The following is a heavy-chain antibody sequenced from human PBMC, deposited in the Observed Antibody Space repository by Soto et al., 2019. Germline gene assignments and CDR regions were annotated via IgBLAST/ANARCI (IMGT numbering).Heavy chain of an antibody. Sequence: XSVKVSFNASGYTFTRYTMNLVRQAPGQRLEWMGWINPDNGNTKSSQKFQDRVIITRDTSASTAYMDLRSLRSEDTAVYYCARGIATSQLDPWGQGTLVTVSS. V-gene: IGHV1-3*01. CDR1: GYTFTRYT. CDR3: ARGIATSQLDP. CDR2: INPDNGNT. D-gene: IGHD2-15*01. J-gene: IGHJ5*02.